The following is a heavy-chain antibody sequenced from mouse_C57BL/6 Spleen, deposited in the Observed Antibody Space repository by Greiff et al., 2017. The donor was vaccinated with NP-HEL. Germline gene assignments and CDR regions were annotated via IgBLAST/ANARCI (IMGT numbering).Heavy chain of an antibody. V-gene: IGHV5-4*03. Sequence: EVMLVESGGGLVKPGGSLKLSCAASGFTFSSYAMFWVRQTPEKRLEWVATISDGGSYTYYPDNVKGRFTIARDNAKNNLYLQMSHLKSEDTAMYYCARALYDYDTWFAYWGQGTLVTVSA. CDR3: ARALYDYDTWFAY. D-gene: IGHD2-4*01. J-gene: IGHJ3*01. CDR2: ISDGGSYT. CDR1: GFTFSSYA.